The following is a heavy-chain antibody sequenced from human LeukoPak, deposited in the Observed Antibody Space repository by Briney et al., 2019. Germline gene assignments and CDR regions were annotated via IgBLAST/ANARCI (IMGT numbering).Heavy chain of an antibody. V-gene: IGHV1-46*01. D-gene: IGHD2-2*01. CDR2: INPSGGST. Sequence: ASVKVSCKASGYTFTSYYMHWVRQAPGQGLEWMGIINPSGGSTSYAQKFQGRVTMTRDTSTRTVYMELSSLRSEDTAVYYCAKIVPAAPGAFDIWGQGTMVTVSS. J-gene: IGHJ3*02. CDR3: AKIVPAAPGAFDI. CDR1: GYTFTSYY.